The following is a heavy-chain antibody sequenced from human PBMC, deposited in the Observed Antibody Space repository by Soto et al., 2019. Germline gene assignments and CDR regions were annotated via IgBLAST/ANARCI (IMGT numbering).Heavy chain of an antibody. D-gene: IGHD1-26*01. J-gene: IGHJ4*02. CDR3: ARTVGAAHYFDF. CDR1: GDSMTKYY. Sequence: QVQLQESGPGLVKPSETLSLTCTVSGDSMTKYYWSWIRQPAGKGLEWIGRVYMSGSTNYNPYLRSRVTVSTDTSNNHFALDLKSVTAADTAVYACARTVGAAHYFDFWGQGALVTVSS. CDR2: VYMSGST. V-gene: IGHV4-4*07.